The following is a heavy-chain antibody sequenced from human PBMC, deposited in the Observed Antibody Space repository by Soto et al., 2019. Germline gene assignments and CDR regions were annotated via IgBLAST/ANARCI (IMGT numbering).Heavy chain of an antibody. Sequence: QMQLEESGGGVVQPGRSLRLSCVASGFTFSHYGMHSVRQAPGKGLEWVAVIWHHGGNKYYADSVKGRFTISRDNARNTLYLQMDSLRGEDTGVYYCVSDETQLERRPSYGKDVWGRGTTVIVSS. CDR2: IWHHGGNK. J-gene: IGHJ6*02. CDR3: VSDETQLERRPSYGKDV. CDR1: GFTFSHYG. V-gene: IGHV3-33*01. D-gene: IGHD1-1*01.